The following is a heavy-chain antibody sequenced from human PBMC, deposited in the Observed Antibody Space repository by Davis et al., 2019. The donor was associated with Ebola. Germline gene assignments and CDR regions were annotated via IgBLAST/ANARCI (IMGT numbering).Heavy chain of an antibody. V-gene: IGHV1-3*01. D-gene: IGHD2-2*01. CDR3: ARSGVPAAEFDY. J-gene: IGHJ4*02. Sequence: GESLKISCAASGFTFSSYEMNWVRQAPGQRLEWMGWINAGNGNTKYSQKFQGRVTITRDTSASTANMELSSLRSEDTAVYYCARSGVPAAEFDYWGQGTLVTVSS. CDR2: INAGNGNT. CDR1: GFTFSSYE.